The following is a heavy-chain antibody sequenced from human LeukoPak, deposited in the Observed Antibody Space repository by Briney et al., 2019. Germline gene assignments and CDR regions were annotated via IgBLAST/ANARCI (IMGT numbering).Heavy chain of an antibody. D-gene: IGHD5-12*01. Sequence: GGSLRLSCAASGFTFSSYPMSWVRQAPGKGLEWVSAISGSGGSTYYADSVKGRFTISRDNSKNTLYLQMNSLRAEDTAVYYCANLPFTTRDIYWGPGTLVTVSS. J-gene: IGHJ4*02. CDR2: ISGSGGST. CDR3: ANLPFTTRDIY. CDR1: GFTFSSYP. V-gene: IGHV3-23*01.